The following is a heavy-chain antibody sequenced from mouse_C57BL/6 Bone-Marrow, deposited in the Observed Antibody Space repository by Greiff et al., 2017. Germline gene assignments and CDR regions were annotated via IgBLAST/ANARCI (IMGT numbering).Heavy chain of an antibody. V-gene: IGHV1-50*01. J-gene: IGHJ1*03. Sequence: QVQLQQPGAELVKPGASVKLSCKASGYTFTSYWMQWVKQRPGQGLEWIGEIDPSDSYTNYNQKFKGKATLTVDTSASTAYMQLSSLTSEASAVYYCARIYYGNLPYWYFDVWGTGTTVTVSS. CDR2: IDPSDSYT. CDR1: GYTFTSYW. CDR3: ARIYYGNLPYWYFDV. D-gene: IGHD2-1*01.